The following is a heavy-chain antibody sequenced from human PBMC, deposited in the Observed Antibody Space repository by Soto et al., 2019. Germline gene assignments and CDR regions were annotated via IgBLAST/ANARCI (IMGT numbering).Heavy chain of an antibody. V-gene: IGHV3-23*01. D-gene: IGHD3-16*01. CDR2: ISGSGGRS. CDR1: GFTFSNYA. J-gene: IGHJ4*02. CDR3: AKAYFVWSSEQPYYFDY. Sequence: GGSLRLSCAASGFTFSNYAMTGVRQGPGKGLEWASGISGSGGRSYYADSVKGRFTISRDNSKSTLYLQMNSLRAEDTAVYYCAKAYFVWSSEQPYYFDYWGQGTLVTVSS.